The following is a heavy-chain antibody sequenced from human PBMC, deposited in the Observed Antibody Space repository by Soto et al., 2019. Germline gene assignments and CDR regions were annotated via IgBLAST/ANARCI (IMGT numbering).Heavy chain of an antibody. CDR3: SRSGGLDRDFNY. V-gene: IGHV1-69*12. Sequence: QVQLVQSGAEVKKPGSSVKVSCKASGGTFSSDSFSWVRQAPGQVLEWMGGIIPMFDTPIYAQKFQDRVTIPADESTSTAYMQLSSLRSGDTAVYYCSRSGGLDRDFNYWGQGSLVTVSS. D-gene: IGHD1-26*01. CDR1: GGTFSSDS. CDR2: IIPMFDTP. J-gene: IGHJ4*02.